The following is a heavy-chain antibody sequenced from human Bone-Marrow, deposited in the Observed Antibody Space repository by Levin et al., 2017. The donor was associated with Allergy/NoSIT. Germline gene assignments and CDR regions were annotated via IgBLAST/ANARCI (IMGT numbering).Heavy chain of an antibody. CDR3: AGGNNTGWDWYYDL. J-gene: IGHJ2*01. Sequence: GGSLRLSCAASGFNFNDYYMSWIRQAPGKGLEWVSYISSGGSTISYAYSVKGRFTIFRAHAKHLLYLLMNHLRADDAVLSHCAGGNNTGWDWYYDLWGRATRVTVSS. D-gene: IGHD6-19*01. CDR1: GFNFNDYY. CDR2: ISSGGSTI. V-gene: IGHV3-11*01.